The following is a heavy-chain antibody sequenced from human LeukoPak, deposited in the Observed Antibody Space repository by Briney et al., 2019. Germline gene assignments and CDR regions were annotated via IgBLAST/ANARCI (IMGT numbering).Heavy chain of an antibody. CDR3: ARVFGGAN. CDR1: GGSITTTNW. J-gene: IGHJ4*02. V-gene: IGHV4-4*02. Sequence: SETLSLTCAVSGGSITTTNWWTWVRPPPGKGLEWIGEIHHSGTTHYNPSLKTRVTISVDNSKNQFSLKLTSMTAADTAVYFCARVFGGANWGQGTLVTVSS. CDR2: IHHSGTT. D-gene: IGHD3-10*02.